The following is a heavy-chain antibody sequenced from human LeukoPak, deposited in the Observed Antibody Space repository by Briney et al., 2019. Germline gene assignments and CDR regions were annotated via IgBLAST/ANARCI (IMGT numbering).Heavy chain of an antibody. Sequence: GGSLRLSCSASGFTFSSYTIHWVRQAPGKGLEFVSAITNNGGSTYYADSVKGRFTISRDNSKNTVYLQMSSLRAEDTAVYYCVIVRGYFDSSGSDYWGQGTLVTVSS. CDR2: ITNNGGST. V-gene: IGHV3-64D*06. D-gene: IGHD3-9*01. CDR3: VIVRGYFDSSGSDY. J-gene: IGHJ4*02. CDR1: GFTFSSYT.